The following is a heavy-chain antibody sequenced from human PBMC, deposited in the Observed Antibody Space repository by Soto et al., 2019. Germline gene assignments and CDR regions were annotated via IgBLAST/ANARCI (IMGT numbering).Heavy chain of an antibody. D-gene: IGHD6-6*01. CDR1: GGSISSSKW. V-gene: IGHV4-4*02. CDR2: IYHSGST. Sequence: QMQLQESGPGLVKPSGTLSLTCGVSGGSISSSKWWTWVRQPPGKGPEWIGEIYHSGSTNYNPSLTSRVTISLDKSTNQFSLTLTSVTAADTAVYYCASQHYSSSTDASFLVNGDFDLWGRGILVTVSS. J-gene: IGHJ2*01. CDR3: ASQHYSSSTDASFLVNGDFDL.